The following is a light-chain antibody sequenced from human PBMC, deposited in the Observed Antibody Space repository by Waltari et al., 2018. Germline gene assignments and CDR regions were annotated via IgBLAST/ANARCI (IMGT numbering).Light chain of an antibody. CDR2: GAS. Sequence: EIVMTQAPATLSVSPGERATLSCRASQSVSSNLAWYQQKPGQAPRLIIYGASTRATGIPARFSGSGSGTEFTRTISSLQSEDFAVYYCQQYNNWPPWTFGQGTKVEIK. J-gene: IGKJ1*01. V-gene: IGKV3-15*01. CDR3: QQYNNWPPWT. CDR1: QSVSSN.